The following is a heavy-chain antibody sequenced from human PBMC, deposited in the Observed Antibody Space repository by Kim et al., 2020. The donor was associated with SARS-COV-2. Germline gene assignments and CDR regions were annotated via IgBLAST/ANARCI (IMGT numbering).Heavy chain of an antibody. D-gene: IGHD6-13*01. Sequence: ASVKVSCKASGYTFTSYDINWVRQATGQGLEWMGWMNPNSGNTGYAQKFQGRVTMTRNTSISTAYMELSSLRSEDTAVYYCARVRQPDYYYYGMDVWGQGTTVTVSS. J-gene: IGHJ6*02. V-gene: IGHV1-8*01. CDR2: MNPNSGNT. CDR3: ARVRQPDYYYYGMDV. CDR1: GYTFTSYD.